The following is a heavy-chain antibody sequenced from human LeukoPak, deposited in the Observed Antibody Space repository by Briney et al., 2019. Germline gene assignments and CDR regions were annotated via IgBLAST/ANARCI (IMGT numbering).Heavy chain of an antibody. CDR3: ARGYSSGWYPTGWFDP. D-gene: IGHD6-19*01. J-gene: IGHJ5*02. CDR1: GYTFTSYG. Sequence: ASVKVSCKASGYTFTSYGISWVRQAPGQGLEWMGWISAYNCNTNYAQKLQGRVTMTTDTSTSTAYMELRSLRSDDTAVYYCARGYSSGWYPTGWFDPWGQGTLVTVSS. V-gene: IGHV1-18*01. CDR2: ISAYNCNT.